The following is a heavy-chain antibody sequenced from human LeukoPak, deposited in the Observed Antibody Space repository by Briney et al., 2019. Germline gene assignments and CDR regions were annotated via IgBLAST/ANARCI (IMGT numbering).Heavy chain of an antibody. CDR1: GFTFTTYG. CDR3: AKEIWPTVTTPGWTYFDY. D-gene: IGHD4-17*01. V-gene: IGHV3-23*01. CDR2: IGGSGTRT. Sequence: PGGSLRLSCSASGFTFTTYGMNWVRQAPGKGLEWVSGIGGSGTRTYYADSVKGRFTISRDNSKNTLYLQMNSLRAEDTAVYYCAKEIWPTVTTPGWTYFDYWGQGALVTVSS. J-gene: IGHJ4*02.